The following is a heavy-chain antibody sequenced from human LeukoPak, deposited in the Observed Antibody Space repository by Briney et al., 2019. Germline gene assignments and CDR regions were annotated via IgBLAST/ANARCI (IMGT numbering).Heavy chain of an antibody. Sequence: GSPVRLSCTASERTFCSYAISWVRQAPGHGLGWMGRIIAIRGIANYAQKFQGRVTITADKSTSTAYMELSSLRSEDTAVYYCARDVVEMATIPSTWGQGTLVTVSS. CDR2: IIAIRGIA. CDR1: ERTFCSYA. V-gene: IGHV1-69*04. J-gene: IGHJ5*02. D-gene: IGHD5-24*01. CDR3: ARDVVEMATIPST.